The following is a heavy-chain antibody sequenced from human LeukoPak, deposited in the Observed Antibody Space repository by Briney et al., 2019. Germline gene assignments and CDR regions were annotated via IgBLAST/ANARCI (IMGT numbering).Heavy chain of an antibody. V-gene: IGHV4-39*01. J-gene: IGHJ6*02. CDR3: ARRKITLYYYYGMDV. CDR1: GGSISSSSYY. CDR2: IYYSGST. D-gene: IGHD1-14*01. Sequence: PSETLSLTCTVSGGSISSSSYYWGWLRQPPGKGLEWIGSIYYSGSTYYNPSLKSRVTISVDTSKNQFSLKLSSVTAADTAVYYCARRKITLYYYYGMDVWGQGTTVTVSS.